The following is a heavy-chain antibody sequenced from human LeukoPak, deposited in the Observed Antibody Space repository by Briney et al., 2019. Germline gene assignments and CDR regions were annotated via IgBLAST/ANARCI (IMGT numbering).Heavy chain of an antibody. CDR2: ISSSSSYI. D-gene: IGHD2-2*01. CDR3: ARDQGDIVVGDSRFGY. V-gene: IGHV3-21*01. CDR1: GFTFSSYS. J-gene: IGHJ4*02. Sequence: GGSLRLSCAASGFTFSSYSMNWVRQAPGKGLEWVSSISSSSSYIYYADSVKGRFTISRDNAKNSLYLQMNSLRAEDTAVYYCARDQGDIVVGDSRFGYWGQGTLVTVSS.